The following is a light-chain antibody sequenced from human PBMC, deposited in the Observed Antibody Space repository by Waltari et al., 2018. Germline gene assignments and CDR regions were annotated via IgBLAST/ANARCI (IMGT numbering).Light chain of an antibody. V-gene: IGLV2-23*02. J-gene: IGLJ2*01. Sequence: QSALTQPASVSGSPGQSITTSCTGTSSDVGSYNIVSWYQQHPGKAPKLMIYEVSKRPSGVSNRFSGSKSGNTASLTISGLQAEDEADYYCCSYAGSSSVVFGGGTKLTVL. CDR3: CSYAGSSSVV. CDR2: EVS. CDR1: SSDVGSYNI.